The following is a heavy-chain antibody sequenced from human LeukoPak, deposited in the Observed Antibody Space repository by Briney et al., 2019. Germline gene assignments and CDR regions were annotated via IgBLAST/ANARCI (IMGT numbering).Heavy chain of an antibody. V-gene: IGHV3-20*04. D-gene: IGHD1-26*01. J-gene: IGHJ4*02. CDR1: GITLSNYG. CDR3: ARDYSGSYRYFDY. Sequence: GGSLRLSCAVSGITLSNYGMSWVRQAPGKGLEWVSGINWNGGSTGYADSVKGRFTISRDNAKNSLYLQMNSLRAEDTALYYCARDYSGSYRYFDYWGQGTLVTVSS. CDR2: INWNGGST.